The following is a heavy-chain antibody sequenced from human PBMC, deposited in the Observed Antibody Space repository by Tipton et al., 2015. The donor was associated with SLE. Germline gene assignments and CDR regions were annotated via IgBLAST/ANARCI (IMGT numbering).Heavy chain of an antibody. D-gene: IGHD3/OR15-3a*01. J-gene: IGHJ6*02. CDR2: ISSSSSYI. Sequence: SLRLSCAASGFTFSSYSMNWVRQAPGKGLEWVSSISSSSSYIYYADSVKGRFTISRDNAKNSLYLQMNSLRAEDTAVYYCARDSGTEMFFGLGVWGQGTTVTVSS. CDR3: ARDSGTEMFFGLGV. CDR1: GFTFSSYS. V-gene: IGHV3-21*01.